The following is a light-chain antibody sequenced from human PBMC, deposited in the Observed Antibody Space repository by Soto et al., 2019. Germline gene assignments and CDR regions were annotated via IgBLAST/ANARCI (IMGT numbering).Light chain of an antibody. Sequence: EIVLTQSPATLSLSPGERATLSCRASQNVANYLDWYQQKPGQAPRLLIYGASRRATGIPDRFSGSRSGTGFTLTISRLEPEDSAVYYCQQYGNSPTFGGGTKVDIK. CDR2: GAS. V-gene: IGKV3-20*01. CDR1: QNVANY. CDR3: QQYGNSPT. J-gene: IGKJ4*01.